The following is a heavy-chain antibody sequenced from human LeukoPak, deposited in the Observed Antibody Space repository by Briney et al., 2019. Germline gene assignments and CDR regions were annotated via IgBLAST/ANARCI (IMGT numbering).Heavy chain of an antibody. Sequence: GGFLRLSCAASGFTFDDYAMHWVRQAPGKGLEWVSGISWNSGSIGHADSVKGRFTISRDNAKNSLYLQMNSLRAEDTALYYCAKDIVSTSSNWFDPWGQGTLVTVSS. CDR2: ISWNSGSI. CDR3: AKDIVSTSSNWFDP. J-gene: IGHJ5*02. D-gene: IGHD2-2*01. CDR1: GFTFDDYA. V-gene: IGHV3-9*01.